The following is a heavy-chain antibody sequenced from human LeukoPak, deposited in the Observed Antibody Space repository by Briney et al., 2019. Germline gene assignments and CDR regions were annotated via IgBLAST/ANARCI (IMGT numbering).Heavy chain of an antibody. J-gene: IGHJ4*02. D-gene: IGHD5-18*01. CDR1: GFTVSSNY. CDR2: IYTDGGT. Sequence: PGGSLRLSCAASGFTVSSNYMTWVRQAPGKGLEWVSVIYTDGGTYYADSVKGHFTISRDNSKNTLYLQMNSLRAEDTAIYYCAKDLIAYSYGYAGRSNFDYWGQGTLVTVSS. CDR3: AKDLIAYSYGYAGRSNFDY. V-gene: IGHV3-53*01.